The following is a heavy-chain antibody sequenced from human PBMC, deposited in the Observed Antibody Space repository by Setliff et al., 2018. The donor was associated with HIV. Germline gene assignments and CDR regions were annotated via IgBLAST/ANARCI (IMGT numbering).Heavy chain of an antibody. CDR2: ISYDGSNK. J-gene: IGHJ6*02. Sequence: GSLRLSCAASGFTFSSYAMHWVRQAPGKGLEWVAVISYDGSNKYYADSVKGRFTISRDNSENTLYLQMNSLRGEDTAVYYCARDGGYQENYHYGMDVWGQGTTVTVSS. D-gene: IGHD2-15*01. CDR1: GFTFSSYA. V-gene: IGHV3-30*01. CDR3: ARDGGYQENYHYGMDV.